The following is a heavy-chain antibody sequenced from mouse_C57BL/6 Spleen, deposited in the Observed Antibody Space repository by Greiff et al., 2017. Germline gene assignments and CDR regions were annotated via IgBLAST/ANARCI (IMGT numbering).Heavy chain of an antibody. CDR1: GFSLTSYG. D-gene: IGHD2-5*01. CDR3: ASGSNYGAMDY. V-gene: IGHV2-6*01. Sequence: VQRVESGPGLVAPSQSLSITCTVSGFSLTSYGVDWVRQSPGKGLEWLGVIWGVGSTNYNSALKSRLSISKDNSKSQVFLKMNSLQTDDTAMYYCASGSNYGAMDYWGQGTSVTVSS. CDR2: IWGVGST. J-gene: IGHJ4*01.